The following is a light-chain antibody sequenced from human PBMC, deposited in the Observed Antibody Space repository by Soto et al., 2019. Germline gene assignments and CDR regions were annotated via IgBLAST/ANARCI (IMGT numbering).Light chain of an antibody. Sequence: QSALTQPASVSGSPGQSITISCTGTSSDVGGYNYVSWYQQHPGKAPKLMIYDVSNRPSGVSNRLSGSKSGNTASLTISGLQAEDEGDYYCSSYTSSSISGVFGGGTKLTVL. CDR1: SSDVGGYNY. V-gene: IGLV2-14*01. J-gene: IGLJ2*01. CDR2: DVS. CDR3: SSYTSSSISGV.